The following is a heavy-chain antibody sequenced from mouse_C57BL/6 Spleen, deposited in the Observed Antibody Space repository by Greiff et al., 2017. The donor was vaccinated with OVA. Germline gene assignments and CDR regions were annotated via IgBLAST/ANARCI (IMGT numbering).Heavy chain of an antibody. CDR1: GYTFTDYY. J-gene: IGHJ2*01. V-gene: IGHV1-26*01. D-gene: IGHD3-2*02. Sequence: VQLQQSGPELVKPGASVKISCKASGYTFTDYYMNWVKQSHGKSLEWIGDINPNNGGTSYNQKFKGKVTLTVDKSSSTAYMELRSLTSEDSAVYYCARGGGQLRLLYYFDYWGQGTTLTVSS. CDR3: ARGGGQLRLLYYFDY. CDR2: INPNNGGT.